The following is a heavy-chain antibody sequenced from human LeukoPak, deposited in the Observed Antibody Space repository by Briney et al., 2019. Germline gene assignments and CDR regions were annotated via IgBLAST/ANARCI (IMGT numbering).Heavy chain of an antibody. CDR1: GYTFTSYG. J-gene: IGHJ5*02. CDR3: ARKYSSSWYNWFDP. Sequence: ASVKASCKASGYTFTSYGISWVRQAPGQGLEWMGWISAYNGNTNYAQKLQGRVTMTTDTSTSTAYMELRSLRSDDTAVYYCARKYSSSWYNWFDPWGQGTLVTVSS. CDR2: ISAYNGNT. D-gene: IGHD6-13*01. V-gene: IGHV1-18*01.